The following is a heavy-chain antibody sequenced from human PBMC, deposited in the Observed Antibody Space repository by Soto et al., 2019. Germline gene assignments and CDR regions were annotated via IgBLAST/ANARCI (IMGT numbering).Heavy chain of an antibody. CDR3: GRCSSTSCHLGSDY. V-gene: IGHV3-30-3*01. CDR2: ISYDGSNK. J-gene: IGHJ4*02. CDR1: GFTFSSYA. D-gene: IGHD2-2*01. Sequence: PGGSLRLSCAASGFTFSSYAMNWVRQAPGKGLEWVALISYDGSNKYYADSVKGRFTISRDSSKNTLDLQMNSLRAADTAVYYCGRCSSTSCHLGSDYWGQGTLVTVSS.